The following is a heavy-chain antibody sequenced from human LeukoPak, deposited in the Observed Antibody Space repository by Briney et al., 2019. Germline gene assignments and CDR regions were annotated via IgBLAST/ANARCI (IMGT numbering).Heavy chain of an antibody. CDR2: ISAHTGNT. CDR1: GYTFSGYG. V-gene: IGHV1-18*01. D-gene: IGHD4-17*01. Sequence: ASVKVSRKASGYTFSGYGIAWVRQAPGQGLEWMGWISAHTGNTYFAQNFQGRVTMTTDTSTSTAYMELRSLRSDDTAMYYCARSAGDYGDYALHFLHWGQGTLVTVSS. CDR3: ARSAGDYGDYALHFLH. J-gene: IGHJ1*01.